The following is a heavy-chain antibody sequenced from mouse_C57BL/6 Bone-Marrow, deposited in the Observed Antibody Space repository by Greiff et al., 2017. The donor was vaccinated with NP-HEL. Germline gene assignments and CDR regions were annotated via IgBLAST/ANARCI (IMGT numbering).Heavy chain of an antibody. J-gene: IGHJ2*01. D-gene: IGHD1-1*01. V-gene: IGHV1-50*01. CDR1: GYTFTSSW. CDR3: ARDYGSSWDYFDY. Sequence: QVQLQQPGAELVKPGASVKLSCKASGYTFTSSWMQWVKQRPGQGLEWIGEIDPSDSYTNYNQKFKGKATLTVDTSSSTAYMQLSSLTSEDSAVYYCARDYGSSWDYFDYWGQGTTLTVSS. CDR2: IDPSDSYT.